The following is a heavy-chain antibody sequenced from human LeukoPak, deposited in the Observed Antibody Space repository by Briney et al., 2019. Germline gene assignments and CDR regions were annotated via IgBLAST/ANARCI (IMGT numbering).Heavy chain of an antibody. V-gene: IGHV3-66*01. D-gene: IGHD3-10*01. CDR3: ARSQDGSGSYFYYFYIDV. Sequence: PGGSLRLSCAASGFTFNNYEMNWVRQAPGKGLEWVSIFYRGGSTYYADSVKGRFTVSRDNSKNILYLQMNSLRAEDTAVYYCARSQDGSGSYFYYFYIDVWGKGTTV. CDR2: FYRGGST. J-gene: IGHJ6*03. CDR1: GFTFNNYE.